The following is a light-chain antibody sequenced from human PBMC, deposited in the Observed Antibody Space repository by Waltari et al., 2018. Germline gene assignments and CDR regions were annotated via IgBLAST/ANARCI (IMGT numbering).Light chain of an antibody. CDR2: VNSDGSH. V-gene: IGLV4-69*01. CDR1: SGHSSNV. J-gene: IGLJ3*02. Sequence: QLLLTPSPSAPASLGSSVKLTCTLSSGHSSNVIAWLQQQPEKGPRYLMKVNSDGSHSKGDEIPDRFSGSSSGAERYLTISSLQSEDEADYYCQTGGHGTWVFGGGTKLTVL. CDR3: QTGGHGTWV.